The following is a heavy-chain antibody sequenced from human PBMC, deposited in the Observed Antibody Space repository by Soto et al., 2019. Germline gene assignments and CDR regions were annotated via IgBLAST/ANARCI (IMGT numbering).Heavy chain of an antibody. CDR1: GFTFRSHG. Sequence: PGGSLRLSCAASGFTFRSHGMHWVRQAPGKGLEWVAVIWSDGSNEYYADSVKGRFTISRDNSKNTLYLQMSSLRVEDTAVYYCATDYSSTGYGLVYWGQGALVTVSS. CDR3: ATDYSSTGYGLVY. CDR2: IWSDGSNE. D-gene: IGHD6-19*01. V-gene: IGHV3-33*01. J-gene: IGHJ4*02.